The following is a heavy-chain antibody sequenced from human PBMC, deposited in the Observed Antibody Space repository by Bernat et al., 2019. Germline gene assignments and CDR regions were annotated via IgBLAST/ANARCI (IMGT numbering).Heavy chain of an antibody. J-gene: IGHJ5*02. V-gene: IGHV4-34*01. Sequence: QVQLQQWGAGLLKPSETLSLTCAVYGGSFSGYYWSWIRHPPGKGLEWIGEINHSGSNNYNPSLKRRVNISVDTSKNQFSLQLSSVTAADKAVYYCARRSSGWYRGWFDPWGQGTLVTVSS. CDR2: INHSGSN. CDR1: GGSFSGYY. D-gene: IGHD6-19*01. CDR3: ARRSSGWYRGWFDP.